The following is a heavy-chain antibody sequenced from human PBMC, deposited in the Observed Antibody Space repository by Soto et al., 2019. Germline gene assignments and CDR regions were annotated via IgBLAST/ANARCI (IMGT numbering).Heavy chain of an antibody. CDR1: GGSVTSGNYY. D-gene: IGHD2-21*02. J-gene: IGHJ4*02. Sequence: ETLSLTCTVSGGSVTSGNYYWSWIRQPPGKGLEWIGHIYYSGSTNYNPSLKSRVTISVDASKNQFSLKLSSVTAADTAIYYCARGPVVTPFVDYWGQGTLVTVSS. CDR2: IYYSGST. V-gene: IGHV4-61*01. CDR3: ARGPVVTPFVDY.